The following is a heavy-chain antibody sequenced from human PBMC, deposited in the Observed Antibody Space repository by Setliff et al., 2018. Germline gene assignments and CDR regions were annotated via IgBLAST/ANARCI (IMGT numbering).Heavy chain of an antibody. CDR2: XXXXXXXX. V-gene: IGHV5-51*01. D-gene: IGHD1-26*01. J-gene: IGHJ3*02. CDR1: GYTFTNYW. Sequence: HGESLKISCKGSGYTFTNYWIAWVRQMPGKXXXXXXXXXXXXXXXXXXXXXQGXXXISADKSINTAYLQWSSLKASDTAIYYCARVGPLTDDAFDIWGQGKMVTGSS. CDR3: ARVGPLTDDAFDI.